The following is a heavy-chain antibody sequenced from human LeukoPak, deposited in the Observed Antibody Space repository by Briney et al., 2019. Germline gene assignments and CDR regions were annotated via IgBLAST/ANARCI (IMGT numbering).Heavy chain of an antibody. J-gene: IGHJ4*02. CDR2: IIPIFGTA. CDR3: AKDRMIFGVAEALDY. D-gene: IGHD3-3*01. CDR1: GYTFTSYG. Sequence: SVKVSCKASGYTFTSYGISWVRQAPGQGLEWMGGIIPIFGTANYAQKFQGRVTITADESTSTAYMELSSLRAEDTAVYYCAKDRMIFGVAEALDYWGQGTLVTVSS. V-gene: IGHV1-69*13.